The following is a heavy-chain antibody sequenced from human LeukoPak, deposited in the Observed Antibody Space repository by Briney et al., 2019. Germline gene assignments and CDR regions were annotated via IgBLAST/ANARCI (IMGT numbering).Heavy chain of an antibody. D-gene: IGHD6-13*01. V-gene: IGHV3-9*01. CDR1: GFTVDDYA. CDR2: ISWNSGSI. J-gene: IGHJ4*02. Sequence: SGGSLRLSCAASGFTVDDYAMHWVRQAPGKGLEWVSGISWNSGSIGYADSVKGRFTISRDNAKNSLYLQMNSLRAEDTALYYCAKDFSGIAAAEFDYWGQATLVTVSS. CDR3: AKDFSGIAAAEFDY.